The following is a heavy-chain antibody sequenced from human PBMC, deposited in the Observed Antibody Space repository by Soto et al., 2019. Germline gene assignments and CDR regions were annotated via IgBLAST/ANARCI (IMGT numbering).Heavy chain of an antibody. D-gene: IGHD3-22*01. J-gene: IGHJ5*02. Sequence: GGSLRLSCAASGFTFSSYAMSWVRQAPGKGLEWGSAISGSGGSTYYADSVKGRFTISRDNSKNTLYLQMNSLRAEDTAVYYCAKDRSMDSSGYYGWFDPWGQGTLVTVSS. CDR1: GFTFSSYA. V-gene: IGHV3-23*01. CDR2: ISGSGGST. CDR3: AKDRSMDSSGYYGWFDP.